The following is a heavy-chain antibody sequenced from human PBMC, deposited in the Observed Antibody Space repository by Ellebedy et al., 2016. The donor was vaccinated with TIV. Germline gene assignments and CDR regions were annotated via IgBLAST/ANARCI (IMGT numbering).Heavy chain of an antibody. CDR3: ATPYRGESRNY. J-gene: IGHJ4*02. V-gene: IGHV3-7*03. D-gene: IGHD3-16*01. CDR2: IKSDGSEQ. Sequence: GGSLRLSCAASGFTFNYAWMSWVRQAPGKGPEWVALIKSDGSEQFYVDSVKGRFSISRDNAKKSLFLQLNSLRAEDTAVYYCATPYRGESRNYWGQGTLVTVSS. CDR1: GFTFNYAW.